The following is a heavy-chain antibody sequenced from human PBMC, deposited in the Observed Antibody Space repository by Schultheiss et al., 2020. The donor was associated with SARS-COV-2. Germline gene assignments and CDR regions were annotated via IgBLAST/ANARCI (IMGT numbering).Heavy chain of an antibody. D-gene: IGHD1-26*01. CDR2: INPNSGGT. CDR3: ARDRGSGSYSGWFDP. CDR1: GGTFSSYA. V-gene: IGHV1-2*02. Sequence: ASVKVSCKASGGTFSSYAISWVRQAPGQGLEWMGWINPNSGGTNYAQKFQGRVTMTRDTSISTAYMELSRLRSDDTAVYYCARDRGSGSYSGWFDPWGQGTLVTVSS. J-gene: IGHJ5*02.